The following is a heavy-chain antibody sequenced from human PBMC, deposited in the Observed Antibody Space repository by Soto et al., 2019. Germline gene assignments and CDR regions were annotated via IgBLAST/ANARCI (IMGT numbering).Heavy chain of an antibody. D-gene: IGHD6-13*01. J-gene: IGHJ6*02. CDR1: GFTFSAYY. Sequence: ASLKVSCKASGFTFSAYYIYWVRQAPGHGLEWIGWINPNSGGTNNAQKFQGRVTMTRDTSTSTVYMELSALIPDDTAVYYCARSLLDEYSSSWRSAYYGMDVWGQGTTVTVSS. V-gene: IGHV1-2*02. CDR3: ARSLLDEYSSSWRSAYYGMDV. CDR2: INPNSGGT.